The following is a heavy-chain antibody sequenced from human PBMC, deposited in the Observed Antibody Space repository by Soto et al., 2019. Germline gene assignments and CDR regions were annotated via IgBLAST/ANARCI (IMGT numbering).Heavy chain of an antibody. D-gene: IGHD3-22*01. CDR1: GFTFSDYY. CDR3: ARARKGPMIGDAFDI. CDR2: ISSSSSYT. V-gene: IGHV3-11*06. J-gene: IGHJ3*02. Sequence: PXGSLRLSCAASGFTFSDYYMSWIRQAPGKGLEWVSYISSSSSYTNYADSVKGRFTISRDNAKNSLYLQMNSLRAEDTAVYYCARARKGPMIGDAFDIWGQGTMVTVSS.